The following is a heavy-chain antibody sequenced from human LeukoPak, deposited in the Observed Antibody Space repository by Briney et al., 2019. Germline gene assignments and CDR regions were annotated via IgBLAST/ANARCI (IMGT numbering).Heavy chain of an antibody. D-gene: IGHD3-22*01. Sequence: SETLSLTCAVYGGSFSGYYWSWIRQPPGKGLEWIGEINHSGSTNYNPSLKSRVTISVETSKNQFSLKLSSVTAADTAVYYCARGPFYYDSSGYYLWGQGTLVTVSS. CDR2: INHSGST. J-gene: IGHJ5*02. CDR3: ARGPFYYDSSGYYL. V-gene: IGHV4-34*01. CDR1: GGSFSGYY.